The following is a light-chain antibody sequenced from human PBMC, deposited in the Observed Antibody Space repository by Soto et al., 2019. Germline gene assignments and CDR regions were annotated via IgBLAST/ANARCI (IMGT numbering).Light chain of an antibody. CDR1: SSDVGGYNY. J-gene: IGLJ1*01. V-gene: IGLV2-14*01. Sequence: QSVLTQPASVSGSPGQSITISCTGTSSDVGGYNYVSWYQQHPGKAPKLMIYEVSNRPSGVSNRFSGSKSGNTASLTISGLQAEDEADYYCSSHTSSSLYVFGTGTKVTV. CDR2: EVS. CDR3: SSHTSSSLYV.